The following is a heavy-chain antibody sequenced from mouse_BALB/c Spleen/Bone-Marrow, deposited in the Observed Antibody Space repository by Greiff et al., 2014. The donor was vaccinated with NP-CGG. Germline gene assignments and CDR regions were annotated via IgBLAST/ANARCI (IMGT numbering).Heavy chain of an antibody. CDR1: GYTFTSYD. J-gene: IGHJ3*01. D-gene: IGHD3-2*01. V-gene: IGHV1S56*01. Sequence: QVQLKESGPELVKPGALVKISCKASGYTFTSYDINWVKQRPGQGLEWIGWIYPGDGSTKYNEKFKGKATLTADKSSSTAYMQLSSLTSENSAVCFCARSGDSSGYGFAYWGQGTLVTVSA. CDR3: ARSGDSSGYGFAY. CDR2: IYPGDGST.